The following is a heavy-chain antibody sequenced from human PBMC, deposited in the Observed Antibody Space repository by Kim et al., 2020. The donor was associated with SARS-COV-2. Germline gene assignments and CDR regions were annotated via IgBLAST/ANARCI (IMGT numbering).Heavy chain of an antibody. V-gene: IGHV1-58*01. CDR3: AADSVHGQLVGH. D-gene: IGHD6-13*01. Sequence: NYAKKFQERVTITRDMSASTAYMELSSLRSEDTAVYYCAADSVHGQLVGHWGQGTLVTVSS. J-gene: IGHJ4*02.